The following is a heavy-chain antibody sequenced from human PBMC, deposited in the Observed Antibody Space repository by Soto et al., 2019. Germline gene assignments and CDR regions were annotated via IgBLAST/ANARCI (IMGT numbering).Heavy chain of an antibody. D-gene: IGHD4-17*01. J-gene: IGHJ4*02. CDR2: XXWXDXX. CDR1: GGSVSSGSYD. CDR3: AHAGDYDLLTFDR. Sequence: TLSPTCTVSGGSVSSGSYDWSWIRQPHGKALXWLAXXXWXDXXXYXXXXKDRLAISKGTSSNQVVLTITNMDPGDTATYFCAHAGDYDLLTFDRWGPGTLVTVSS. V-gene: IGHV2-70*12.